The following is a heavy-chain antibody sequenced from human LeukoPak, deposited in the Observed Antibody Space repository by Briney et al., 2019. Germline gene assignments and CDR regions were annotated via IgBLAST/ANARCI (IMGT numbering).Heavy chain of an antibody. J-gene: IGHJ4*02. CDR1: GFTFSSNG. CDR3: ASILWFGEQAFDY. Sequence: GRSLRLSCAASGFTFSSNGMHWVRQAPGKGLEWVAVISYDGSNKYYADSVKGRFTISRDNPKNTLYLQMNSLRAEDTAVYYCASILWFGEQAFDYWGQGTLVTVSS. V-gene: IGHV3-30*03. CDR2: ISYDGSNK. D-gene: IGHD3-10*01.